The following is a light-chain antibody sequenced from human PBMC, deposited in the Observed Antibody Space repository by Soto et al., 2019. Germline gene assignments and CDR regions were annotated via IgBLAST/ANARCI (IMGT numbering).Light chain of an antibody. V-gene: IGKV1-39*01. CDR2: SAS. CDR3: QQSSSSLRLVT. Sequence: DIQMTQSPSSLSASVGDRITITYRASQSVGNYLNWYQQKAGKPPQLLIYSASILQSGVPSRFSGSESGTEFTLTISNLQPEDFATYYCQQSSSSLRLVTFGPGTKVETK. J-gene: IGKJ3*01. CDR1: QSVGNY.